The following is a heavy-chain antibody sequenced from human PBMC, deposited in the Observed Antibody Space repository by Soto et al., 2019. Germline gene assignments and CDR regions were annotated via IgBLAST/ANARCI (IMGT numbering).Heavy chain of an antibody. V-gene: IGHV3-11*05. Sequence: QVQLVESGGGLVKPGGSLRLSCAASGFTFSDYYMSWIRQAPGKGLEWVSYISSSSSYTNYADSVKGRFTISRDNAKNSRYLQMNSLRAEDTAVYYCARDTRRYCSGGSCYKSDAFDIWGQGTMVTVSS. CDR1: GFTFSDYY. J-gene: IGHJ3*02. CDR3: ARDTRRYCSGGSCYKSDAFDI. D-gene: IGHD2-15*01. CDR2: ISSSSSYT.